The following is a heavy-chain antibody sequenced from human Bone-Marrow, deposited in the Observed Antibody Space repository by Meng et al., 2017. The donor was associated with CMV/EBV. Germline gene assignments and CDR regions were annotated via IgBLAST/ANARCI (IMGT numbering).Heavy chain of an antibody. D-gene: IGHD4-17*01. J-gene: IGHJ6*02. Sequence: GGSLRLSCAVSGFTFSTDEMSWVRQAPGKGLEWVAVTPYDGRTKEYADSVKGRVTISRDNSKDTLYLQLKSLSAEDTAIYYCAILTTGPYGVDVWGHGTTVTVSS. CDR2: TPYDGRTK. CDR1: GFTFSTDE. CDR3: AILTTGPYGVDV. V-gene: IGHV3-30*04.